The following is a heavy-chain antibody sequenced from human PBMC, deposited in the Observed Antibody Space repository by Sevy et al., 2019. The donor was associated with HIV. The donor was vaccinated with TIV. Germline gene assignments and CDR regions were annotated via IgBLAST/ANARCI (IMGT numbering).Heavy chain of an antibody. V-gene: IGHV3-30*03. D-gene: IGHD3-22*01. Sequence: GGSLRLSCAASGFTFSTYAMHWVRQAPGKGLEWVAIISSDGNNKFYADSVKGLFTISRDNSKNTLYLQMNSLRAKDTAIYYCARPLYFYDGNGYYLDYWGQGTLVTVSS. CDR3: ARPLYFYDGNGYYLDY. CDR1: GFTFSTYA. J-gene: IGHJ4*02. CDR2: ISSDGNNK.